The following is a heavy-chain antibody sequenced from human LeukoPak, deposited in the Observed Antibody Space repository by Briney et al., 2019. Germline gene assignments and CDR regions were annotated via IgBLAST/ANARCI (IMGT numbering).Heavy chain of an antibody. CDR2: ISYDGSNK. D-gene: IGHD5-18*01. V-gene: IGHV3-30*18. J-gene: IGHJ6*02. CDR1: GFTFDDYA. Sequence: GRSLRLSCAASGFTFDDYAMHWVRQAPGKGLEWVAVISYDGSNKYYADSVKGRFTISRDNSKNTLYLQMNSLRAEDTAVYYCAKDLGGYSYGYVESYYGMDVWGQGTTVTVSS. CDR3: AKDLGGYSYGYVESYYGMDV.